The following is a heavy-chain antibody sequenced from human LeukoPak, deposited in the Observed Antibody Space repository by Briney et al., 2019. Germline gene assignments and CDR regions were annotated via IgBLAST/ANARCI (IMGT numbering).Heavy chain of an antibody. CDR3: ARSYYYDSPLDY. J-gene: IGHJ4*02. Sequence: PGGSLRLSCAATGFTVSNNYMSWVRQAPGRGLEWVSVIYSGGSTDYADSVKGRFTISRDNSKNMLYLQMNNLRAEDTAVYYCARSYYYDSPLDYWGQGTLVTVSS. CDR1: GFTVSNNY. CDR2: IYSGGST. D-gene: IGHD3-22*01. V-gene: IGHV3-66*01.